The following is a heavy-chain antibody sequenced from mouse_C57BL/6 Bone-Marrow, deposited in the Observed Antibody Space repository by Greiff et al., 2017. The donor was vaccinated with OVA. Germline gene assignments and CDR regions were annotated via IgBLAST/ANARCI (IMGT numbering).Heavy chain of an antibody. Sequence: VKLQESGPELVKPGASVKLSCKASGYTFTSYDINWVKQRPGQGLEWIGRIYPRDGSTTYNEKFQGKATLTVDTSSSTAYMELHSLTSEDSAIYIYARQGVLLRYWYFDDWGTGTTVTVSS. J-gene: IGHJ1*03. CDR2: IYPRDGST. D-gene: IGHD1-1*01. CDR1: GYTFTSYD. V-gene: IGHV1-85*01. CDR3: ARQGVLLRYWYFDD.